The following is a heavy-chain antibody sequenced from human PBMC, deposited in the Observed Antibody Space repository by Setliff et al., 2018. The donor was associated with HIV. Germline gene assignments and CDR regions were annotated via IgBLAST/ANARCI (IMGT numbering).Heavy chain of an antibody. CDR1: GYIFSSYG. Sequence: ASVKVSCKASGYIFSSYGISWVRQAPGQGLEWMGWISAYNGNINYAQKFQGRVTMTRGTSTGTVYMELRSLRSEDTAVYYCARVGERWLQFYYFDNWGQGTLVTVSS. V-gene: IGHV1-18*01. CDR3: ARVGERWLQFYYFDN. J-gene: IGHJ4*02. D-gene: IGHD5-12*01. CDR2: ISAYNGNI.